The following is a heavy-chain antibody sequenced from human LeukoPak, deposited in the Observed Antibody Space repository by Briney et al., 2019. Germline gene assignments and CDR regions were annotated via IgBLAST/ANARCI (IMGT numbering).Heavy chain of an antibody. J-gene: IGHJ4*02. V-gene: IGHV3-23*01. Sequence: PGGSLRLSCAASGFMFRSSSMSWVRQVPGKGLEWVSTISASAGNIYYADSVKGRFTISRDNSKNTLFLQMNRLRAEDTAIYYCAKRPAAVRGVIPYVDYWGQGTLVTVSS. CDR2: ISASAGNI. D-gene: IGHD3-10*02. CDR3: AKRPAAVRGVIPYVDY. CDR1: GFMFRSSS.